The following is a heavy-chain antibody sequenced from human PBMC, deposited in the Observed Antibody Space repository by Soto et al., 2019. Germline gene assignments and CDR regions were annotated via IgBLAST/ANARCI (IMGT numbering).Heavy chain of an antibody. V-gene: IGHV4-34*01. Sequence: SETLSLTCAVYGGSFSGYYGSWIRQLSGKGLEWIGEINHSGSTNYTPSLKSRVTISVDTSKNQFSLKLSSVTAADTAVYYCARGGYYDSSGYIDYWGQGTLVTVSS. J-gene: IGHJ4*02. CDR3: ARGGYYDSSGYIDY. CDR2: INHSGST. D-gene: IGHD3-22*01. CDR1: GGSFSGYY.